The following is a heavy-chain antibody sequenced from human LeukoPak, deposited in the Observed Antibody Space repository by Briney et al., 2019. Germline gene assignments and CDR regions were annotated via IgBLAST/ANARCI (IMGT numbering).Heavy chain of an antibody. J-gene: IGHJ3*01. V-gene: IGHV4-30-4*01. D-gene: IGHD3-22*01. CDR1: GGSISSGDYY. CDR3: ARDNYDSSGYYEHALDL. CDR2: IYYTGST. Sequence: SETLSLTCTVSGGSISSGDYYWSWIRQPPGKGLEWIAYIYYTGSTYYNPSLKSRVTISVDTSKNQFSLKMTSLTAADTAVYYCARDNYDSSGYYEHALDLWGQGTMVTVSS.